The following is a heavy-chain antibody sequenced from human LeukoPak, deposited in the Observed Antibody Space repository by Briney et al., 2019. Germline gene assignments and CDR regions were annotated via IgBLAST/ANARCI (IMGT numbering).Heavy chain of an antibody. Sequence: QPGRSLRLSCAASGFTFSSYGMHWVRQAPGKGLERVAVISYDGNNKYYADSVRGRFTISRDNAKNSLYLQMNSLRAEDTAVYYCARDLLATINYWGQGTLVTVSS. CDR3: ARDLLATINY. CDR2: ISYDGNNK. J-gene: IGHJ4*02. D-gene: IGHD5-24*01. V-gene: IGHV3-30*03. CDR1: GFTFSSYG.